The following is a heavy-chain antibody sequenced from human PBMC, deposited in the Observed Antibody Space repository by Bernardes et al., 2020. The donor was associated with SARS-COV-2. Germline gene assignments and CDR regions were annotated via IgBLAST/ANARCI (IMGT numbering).Heavy chain of an antibody. Sequence: GGSLRLFCAGSGFDFSDYWMTWVRQAPGKGLEWVANIKRDGSETYYVDSVKGRFTISRDNAKNLVFLQMNSLRAEDTAVFYCARSAGMDVWGQGTMVTVSS. V-gene: IGHV3-7*03. J-gene: IGHJ6*02. CDR1: GFDFSDYW. CDR2: IKRDGSET. CDR3: ARSAGMDV.